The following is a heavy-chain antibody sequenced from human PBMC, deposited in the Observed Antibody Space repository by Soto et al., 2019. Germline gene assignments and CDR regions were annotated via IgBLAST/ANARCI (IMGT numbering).Heavy chain of an antibody. V-gene: IGHV3-30-3*01. CDR2: ISYDGSNK. J-gene: IGHJ6*02. CDR3: ARDPSRIRYGMDV. D-gene: IGHD5-18*01. CDR1: GFTFSSYA. Sequence: LRLSCAASGFTFSSYAMHWVRQAPGKGLEWVAVISYDGSNKYYADSVKGRFTISRDNSKNTLYLQTNSLRAEDTAVYYCARDPSRIRYGMDVWGQGTTVTVSS.